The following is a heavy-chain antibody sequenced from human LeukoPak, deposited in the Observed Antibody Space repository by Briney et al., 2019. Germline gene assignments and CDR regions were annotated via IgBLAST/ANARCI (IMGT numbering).Heavy chain of an antibody. V-gene: IGHV3-23*01. CDR3: AKVTVGSSGWYLGY. CDR2: ISGSGDYT. D-gene: IGHD6-19*01. J-gene: IGHJ4*02. CDR1: GFTFSSYA. Sequence: GGSLRLSCAASGFTFSSYAMTWVRQAPGKGLEWVSAISGSGDYTYYADSVKGRFTTSRDNSKNTLYLQMNSLRAEDTAVHYCAKVTVGSSGWYLGYWGQGTLVTVSS.